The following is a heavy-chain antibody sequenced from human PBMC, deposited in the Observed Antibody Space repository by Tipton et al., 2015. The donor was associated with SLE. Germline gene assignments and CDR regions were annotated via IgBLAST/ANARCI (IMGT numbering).Heavy chain of an antibody. CDR1: GGSISSDRYF. V-gene: IGHV4-61*02. Sequence: TLSLTCTVSGGSISSDRYFWSWIRQPAGKGLEWIGRICASGATNYNPSLNSRVTISVDTSRNQFSLKLTSVTAADSAVYYCARYSLTNWHLDLWGRGTLVTVSS. CDR2: ICASGAT. J-gene: IGHJ2*01. D-gene: IGHD2-15*01. CDR3: ARYSLTNWHLDL.